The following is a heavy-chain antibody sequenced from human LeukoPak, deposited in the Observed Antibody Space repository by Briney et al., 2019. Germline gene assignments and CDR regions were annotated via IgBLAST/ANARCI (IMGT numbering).Heavy chain of an antibody. V-gene: IGHV4-34*01. CDR2: INHSGST. Sequence: SETLSLTCAVYGGSFSGYYWSWIRQPPGKGLEWIGEINHSGSTNYNPSLKSRVTISADTSKNQFSLKLSSVTAADTAVYYCAIEGYYYDSSGYYHDSNFDYWGQGTLVTVSS. D-gene: IGHD3-22*01. J-gene: IGHJ4*02. CDR1: GGSFSGYY. CDR3: AIEGYYYDSSGYYHDSNFDY.